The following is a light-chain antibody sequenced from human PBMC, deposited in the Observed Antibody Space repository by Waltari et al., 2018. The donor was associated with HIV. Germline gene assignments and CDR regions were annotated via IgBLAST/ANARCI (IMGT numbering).Light chain of an antibody. CDR3: NSRDSSGHLVV. V-gene: IGLV3-19*01. J-gene: IGLJ2*01. CDR2: GKN. CDR1: SLRTYY. Sequence: SSELTQDPTVSVALGQTVRITCQGDSLRTYYASWYQQQPGQAPVLVFCGKNNRPAGIPDRFSGSSSGDTASLTITGAQAEDEADYYCNSRDSSGHLVVFAGGTKLTVL.